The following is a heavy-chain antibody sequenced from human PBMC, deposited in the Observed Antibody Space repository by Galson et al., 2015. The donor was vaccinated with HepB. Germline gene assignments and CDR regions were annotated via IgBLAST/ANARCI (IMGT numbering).Heavy chain of an antibody. Sequence: SLRLSCAASGLTVSGNYMSWVRQAPGKGLEWVAVIYSGDATYHADSVKGRFIISRDNCKNTLYLQMNNLRAEDTAVYFCCSRTLGASWAAFDVWGQGTMVTISS. D-gene: IGHD1-26*01. V-gene: IGHV3-53*01. CDR1: GLTVSGNY. CDR3: CSRTLGASWAAFDV. J-gene: IGHJ3*01. CDR2: IYSGDAT.